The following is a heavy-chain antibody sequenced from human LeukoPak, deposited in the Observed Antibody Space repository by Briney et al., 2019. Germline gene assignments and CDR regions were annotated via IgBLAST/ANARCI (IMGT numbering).Heavy chain of an antibody. D-gene: IGHD6-13*01. V-gene: IGHV3-23*01. J-gene: IGHJ4*02. CDR3: AKVEQQLVMEYYFDY. Sequence: GGSLRLSCAASGFTFSSYAMSWVRQAPGKGLEWVSAISGSGGSIHYADSVKGRFTISRDNSKNTLYLQMNSLRAEDTAVYYCAKVEQQLVMEYYFDYWGQGTLVTVSS. CDR1: GFTFSSYA. CDR2: ISGSGGSI.